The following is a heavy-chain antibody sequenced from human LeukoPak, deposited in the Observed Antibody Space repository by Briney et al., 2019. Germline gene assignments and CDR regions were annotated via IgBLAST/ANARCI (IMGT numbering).Heavy chain of an antibody. CDR3: AGVRAGGNRAFDV. CDR1: GFTFSSYW. J-gene: IGHJ3*01. D-gene: IGHD4-23*01. CDR2: IKQDGSEK. Sequence: GGSLRLSCAASGFTFSSYWMSWVRQAPGKGLEWVANIKQDGSEKYYVDSVKGRFTISRDNAKNSLYLQMNSLRADDTAVYYCAGVRAGGNRAFDVWGQGTVVAVSS. V-gene: IGHV3-7*01.